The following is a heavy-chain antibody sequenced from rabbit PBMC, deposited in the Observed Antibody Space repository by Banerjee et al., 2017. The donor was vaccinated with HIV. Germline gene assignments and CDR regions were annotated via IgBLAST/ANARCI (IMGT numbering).Heavy chain of an antibody. D-gene: IGHD4-1*01. J-gene: IGHJ6*01. CDR2: IYAGSSGST. V-gene: IGHV1S40*01. Sequence: QSLEESGGDLVKPGASLTLTCTASGIDFSSSYWICWVRQAPGKGLEWIACIYAGSSGSTYYANWAKGRFSISRSTSLNTVTLQMTSLTAADTATYFCARDLSSSGWSDFALWGPGTLVTVS. CDR1: GIDFSSSYW. CDR3: ARDLSSSGWSDFAL.